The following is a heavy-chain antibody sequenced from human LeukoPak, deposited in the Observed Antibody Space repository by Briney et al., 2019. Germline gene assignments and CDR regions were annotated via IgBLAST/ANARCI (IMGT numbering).Heavy chain of an antibody. Sequence: GGSLRLSCTVSGFTFSSEAMGWVRQLPGGGLEWVSTISPAGGTTYYAESMKGRFTIPRDNSKSTLYLQMNNLGVEDTAVYYCTKVRSGSSNWALRVFDYWGQGALVTVSS. CDR3: TKVRSGSSNWALRVFDY. CDR1: GFTFSSEA. D-gene: IGHD6-13*01. V-gene: IGHV3-23*01. J-gene: IGHJ4*02. CDR2: ISPAGGTT.